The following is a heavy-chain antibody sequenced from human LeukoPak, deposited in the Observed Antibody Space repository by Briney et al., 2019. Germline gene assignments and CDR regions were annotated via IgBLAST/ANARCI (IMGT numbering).Heavy chain of an antibody. CDR2: TYYRSKWYN. D-gene: IGHD3-10*01. Sequence: SQTLSLTCAISGDTFSSNSAAWNWIRQSPSRGLEWLGRTYYRSKWYNDYAVSVKSRITINPDTSKNQFSLQLNSVTPEDTAVYYCARLWFGELTYYYYGMDVWGQGTAVTVSS. J-gene: IGHJ6*02. V-gene: IGHV6-1*01. CDR1: GDTFSSNSAA. CDR3: ARLWFGELTYYYYGMDV.